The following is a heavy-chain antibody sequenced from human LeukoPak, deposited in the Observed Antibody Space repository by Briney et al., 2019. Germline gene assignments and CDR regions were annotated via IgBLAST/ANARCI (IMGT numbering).Heavy chain of an antibody. CDR1: GGSFSGYY. V-gene: IGHV4-34*01. J-gene: IGHJ3*02. CDR2: NNHSGST. Sequence: SETLSLTCAVYGGSFSGYYWSWIRQPPGKGLEWIGENNHSGSTNYNPSLKSRVTISVDTSKNQFSLKLSSVTAADTAVYYCARLPLCWLLPRFWLRTNDAFDMSGQ. CDR3: ARLPLCWLLPRFWLRTNDAFDM. D-gene: IGHD3-9*01.